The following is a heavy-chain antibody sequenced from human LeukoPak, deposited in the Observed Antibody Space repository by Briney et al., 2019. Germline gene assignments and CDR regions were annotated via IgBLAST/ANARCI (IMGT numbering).Heavy chain of an antibody. D-gene: IGHD3-3*01. Sequence: SETLSLTCAVSGGSISSSNWWSWVRQPPGKGLEWIGEIYHSGSTYYNPSLKSRVTISVDTSKNQFSLKLSSVTAADTAVYYCARGDFWSGPFDYWGQGALVTVSS. CDR1: GGSISSSNW. CDR2: IYHSGST. CDR3: ARGDFWSGPFDY. J-gene: IGHJ4*02. V-gene: IGHV4-4*02.